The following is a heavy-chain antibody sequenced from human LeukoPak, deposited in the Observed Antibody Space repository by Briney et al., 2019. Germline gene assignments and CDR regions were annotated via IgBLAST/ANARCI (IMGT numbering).Heavy chain of an antibody. J-gene: IGHJ4*02. CDR2: ISGSDGST. D-gene: IGHD1-26*01. V-gene: IGHV3-23*01. CDR1: GFGFSSYA. CDR3: AKGNYQGATGYPFDC. Sequence: PGGSLRLSCAASGFGFSSYAMSWVRQAPGKGLEWVSGISGSDGSTYYADSVKGRFTISRDISKNTLSLQMNSLRAEDTAVYFCAKGNYQGATGYPFDCWGQGTLVTVSS.